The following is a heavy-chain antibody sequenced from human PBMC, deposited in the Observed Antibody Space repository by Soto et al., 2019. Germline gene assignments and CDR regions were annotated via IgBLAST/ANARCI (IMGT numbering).Heavy chain of an antibody. CDR1: GDAISRHY. CDR2: FFHTGTA. J-gene: IGHJ2*01. Sequence: QVQLQESGPGLVKPSETLSLTCSVSGDAISRHYWSWIRQSPGKGLEWLGYFFHTGTALYNPSLKSRVSMSVDTSKNQLSLRLTSVIPADTAIYFCARNYGGNSQFFDLWGRGTLVTVSS. CDR3: ARNYGGNSQFFDL. V-gene: IGHV4-59*11. D-gene: IGHD4-17*01.